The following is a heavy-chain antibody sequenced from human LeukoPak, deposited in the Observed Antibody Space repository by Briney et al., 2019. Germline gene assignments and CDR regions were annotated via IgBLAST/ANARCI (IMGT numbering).Heavy chain of an antibody. J-gene: IGHJ4*02. CDR3: AKGTGVVVAATPGY. CDR2: ISYDGSNK. D-gene: IGHD2-15*01. V-gene: IGHV3-30-3*01. CDR1: GFTFSSYA. Sequence: GGSLRLSCAASGFTFSSYAMHWVRQAPGKGLEWVAVISYDGSNKYYADSVKGRFTISRDNSKNTLYLQMNSLRAEDTAVYYCAKGTGVVVAATPGYWGQGTLVTVSS.